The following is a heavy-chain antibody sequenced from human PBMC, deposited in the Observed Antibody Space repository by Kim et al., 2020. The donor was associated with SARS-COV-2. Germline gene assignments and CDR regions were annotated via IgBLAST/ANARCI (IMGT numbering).Heavy chain of an antibody. CDR1: GFTFSSYG. Sequence: GGSLRLSCAASGFTFSSYGMHWVRQAPGKGLEWVAVISYDGSNKYYADSVKGRFTISRDNSKNTLYLQMNSLRAEDTAVYYCAKNDYYGSGSYYNEGSLDIDYWGQGTLVTVSS. CDR3: AKNDYYGSGSYYNEGSLDIDY. CDR2: ISYDGSNK. D-gene: IGHD3-10*01. J-gene: IGHJ4*02. V-gene: IGHV3-30*18.